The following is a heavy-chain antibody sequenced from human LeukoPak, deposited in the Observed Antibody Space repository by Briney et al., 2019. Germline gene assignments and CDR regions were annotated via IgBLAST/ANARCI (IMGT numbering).Heavy chain of an antibody. D-gene: IGHD5-24*01. CDR3: ARDGDGYTDYYGMDV. Sequence: KSSETLSLTCTVSGGSISSYYWSWIGQPPGKGLEWIGYIYYSGSTNYNPSLKSRVTISVDTSKNQFSLKLSSVTAADTAVYYCARDGDGYTDYYGMDVWGQGTTVTVSS. V-gene: IGHV4-59*01. CDR2: IYYSGST. J-gene: IGHJ6*02. CDR1: GGSISSYY.